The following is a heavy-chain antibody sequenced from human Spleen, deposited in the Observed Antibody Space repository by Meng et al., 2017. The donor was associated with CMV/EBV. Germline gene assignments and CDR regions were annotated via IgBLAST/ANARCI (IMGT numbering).Heavy chain of an antibody. V-gene: IGHV3-48*04. CDR2: ISSGSSAI. Sequence: GESLKISCAASGFTFSDYSMNWVRQVPGKGLEWVSYISSGSSAIYYADSVKGRFTVSRDNAKNSLYLQMNSLRAEDTAVYYCAREIYPYAHAFDIWGQGTMVTVSS. J-gene: IGHJ3*02. CDR3: AREIYPYAHAFDI. D-gene: IGHD2-2*01. CDR1: GFTFSDYS.